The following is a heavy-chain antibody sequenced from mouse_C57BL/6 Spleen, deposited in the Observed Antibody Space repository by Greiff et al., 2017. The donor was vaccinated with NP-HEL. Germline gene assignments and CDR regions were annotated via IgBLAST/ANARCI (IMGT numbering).Heavy chain of an antibody. J-gene: IGHJ2*01. CDR1: GYTFTSYW. D-gene: IGHD2-1*01. CDR2: IHPNSGST. V-gene: IGHV1-64*01. Sequence: QVQLQQPGAELVKPGASVKLSCKASGYTFTSYWMPWVKQRPGQGLEWIGMIHPNSGSTNYNEKFKSKATLTVDKSSSTAYMQLSSLTSEDSAVYYCAREDPIYYGNPYYYDDWGKGTTLTVSS. CDR3: AREDPIYYGNPYYYDD.